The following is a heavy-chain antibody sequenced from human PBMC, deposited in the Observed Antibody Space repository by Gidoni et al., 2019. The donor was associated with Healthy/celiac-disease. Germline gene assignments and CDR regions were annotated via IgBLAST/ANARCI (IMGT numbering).Heavy chain of an antibody. CDR2: ISWDGGST. Sequence: EVQLVESGGVVVQPGGSLRPSCAASGFTFDDYAMHWVRQAPGKGLEGVSLISWDGGSTYYADSVKGRFTISRDNSKNSLYLQMNSLRAEDTALYYCAKAYCSGGSCYHGMDVWGQGTTVTVSS. D-gene: IGHD2-15*01. CDR3: AKAYCSGGSCYHGMDV. V-gene: IGHV3-43D*04. J-gene: IGHJ6*02. CDR1: GFTFDDYA.